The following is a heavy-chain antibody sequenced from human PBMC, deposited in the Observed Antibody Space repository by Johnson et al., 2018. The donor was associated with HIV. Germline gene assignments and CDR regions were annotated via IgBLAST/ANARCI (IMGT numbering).Heavy chain of an antibody. J-gene: IGHJ3*02. CDR1: GCTLRSYG. V-gene: IGHV3-NL1*01. D-gene: IGHD1-26*01. CDR2: IYTGGNT. Sequence: QVQLVESGGGVVQPGRSLRLSCAASGCTLRSYGMHRVRQAPGKGLEWVSVIYTGGNTYYADSLKGRFTISSDTSKNTLYLHMGSLRPDDMAVYYCAGPWGGSSSDAFDIWGQGTMVTVSS. CDR3: AGPWGGSSSDAFDI.